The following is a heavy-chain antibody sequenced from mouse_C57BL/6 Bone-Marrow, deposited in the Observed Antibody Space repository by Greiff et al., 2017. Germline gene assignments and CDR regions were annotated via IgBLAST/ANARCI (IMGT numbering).Heavy chain of an antibody. Sequence: QVQLQQSGPELVKPGASVKLSCKASGYTFTSYDINWVKQRPGQGLEWIGWIYPRGGSTKYNEKLKGKATLTVDSSSSTAYMELHSLTSEDSAVYFCARLEFDGSSGDWYFDVWGTGTTVTVSS. CDR1: GYTFTSYD. CDR2: IYPRGGST. J-gene: IGHJ1*03. V-gene: IGHV1-85*01. CDR3: ARLEFDGSSGDWYFDV. D-gene: IGHD1-1*01.